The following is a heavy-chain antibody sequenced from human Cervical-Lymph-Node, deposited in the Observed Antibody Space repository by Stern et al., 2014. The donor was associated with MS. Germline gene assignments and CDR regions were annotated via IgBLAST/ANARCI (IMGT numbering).Heavy chain of an antibody. D-gene: IGHD6-6*01. Sequence: QVQLQESGPGLVRPSQTLSLTCTVSGASMTSRSYYWTWIRQHPGKGLEWMGYIYYGGSTAYNPSLQSRVTISVDTSKNQFSLKLLSVTAADTAVYYCAREMYSSSYYGLDVWGQGTTVTVSS. J-gene: IGHJ6*02. CDR3: AREMYSSSYYGLDV. CDR1: GASMTSRSYY. CDR2: IYYGGST. V-gene: IGHV4-31*03.